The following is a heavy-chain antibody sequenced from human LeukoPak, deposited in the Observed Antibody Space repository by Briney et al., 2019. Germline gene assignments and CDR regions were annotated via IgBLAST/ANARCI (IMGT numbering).Heavy chain of an antibody. Sequence: SVKVSCKASGGTFSSYAISWVRQAPGQGLEWMGGIIPIFGTANYAQKFQGRVTITADESTSTAYMELSSLRSEDTAVYYCARESHCSSTSCYGGGDDYWGQGTLVTVSS. CDR3: ARESHCSSTSCYGGGDDY. CDR1: GGTFSSYA. V-gene: IGHV1-69*01. CDR2: IIPIFGTA. J-gene: IGHJ4*02. D-gene: IGHD2-2*01.